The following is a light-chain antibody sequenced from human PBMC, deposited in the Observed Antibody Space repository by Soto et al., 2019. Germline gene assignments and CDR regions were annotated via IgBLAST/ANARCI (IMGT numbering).Light chain of an antibody. J-gene: IGKJ5*01. V-gene: IGKV1-39*01. CDR1: QSVSTY. CDR2: GAS. Sequence: DIQMTQSPSSLSTSVGDRVTITCRTSQSVSTYLNWYQQRPGKAPKLLIYGASTLESGVPSRFSATVSGTEFSLTITSLQPEDFATYYCQQLFDSPITFGQGTRLEIK. CDR3: QQLFDSPIT.